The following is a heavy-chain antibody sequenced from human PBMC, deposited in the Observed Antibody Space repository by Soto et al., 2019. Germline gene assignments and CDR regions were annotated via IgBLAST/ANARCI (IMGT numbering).Heavy chain of an antibody. Sequence: GGSLRLSCAASGFTFSSYAMSWVRQAPGKGLEWVSAISGSGGSTYYADSVKGRFTISRDNSKNTLYLQMNSLRAEDKAVYYCAKAPLRRRLGLPPYYFDYWGQGTLVTVSS. V-gene: IGHV3-23*01. CDR1: GFTFSSYA. CDR2: ISGSGGST. D-gene: IGHD3-16*01. J-gene: IGHJ4*02. CDR3: AKAPLRRRLGLPPYYFDY.